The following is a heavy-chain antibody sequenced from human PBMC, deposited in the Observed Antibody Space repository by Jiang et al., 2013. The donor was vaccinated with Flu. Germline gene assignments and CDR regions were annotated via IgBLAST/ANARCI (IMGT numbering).Heavy chain of an antibody. V-gene: IGHV1-3*01. Sequence: SGAEVKKPGASVKVSCKASAYTFTTYAIHWVRQVPGQRPEWMGLINAGDGSTKYSQRFQGRVIITRDASANTVYMEVSRLRAEDTAVYYCAILGVAAAATPFDWFDPWGQGMLVTVTS. J-gene: IGHJ5*02. D-gene: IGHD2-15*01. CDR3: AILGVAAAATPFDWFDP. CDR1: AYTFTTYA. CDR2: INAGDGST.